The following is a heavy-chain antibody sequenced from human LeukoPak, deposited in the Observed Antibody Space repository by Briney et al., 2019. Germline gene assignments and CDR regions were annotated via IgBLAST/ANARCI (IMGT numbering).Heavy chain of an antibody. CDR1: GGSFRGYY. Sequence: SETLSLTCAVYGGSFRGYYWSWIRQPPGKGLEWIGEINHSGSTNYNPSLKSRVTISVDTSKNQFSLKLSSVTAADTAVYYCARVTRTALSSSWPTRRYYFDYWGQGTLVTVSS. D-gene: IGHD6-13*01. CDR3: ARVTRTALSSSWPTRRYYFDY. J-gene: IGHJ4*02. V-gene: IGHV4-34*01. CDR2: INHSGST.